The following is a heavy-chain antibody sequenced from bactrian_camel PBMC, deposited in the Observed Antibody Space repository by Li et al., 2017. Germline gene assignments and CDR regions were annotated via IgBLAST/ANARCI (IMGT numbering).Heavy chain of an antibody. CDR1: GNTFPSYC. CDR2: IATGRGNT. D-gene: IGHD6*01. V-gene: IGHV3S1*01. Sequence: HVQLVESGGGSVQAGGSLGLACQVSGNTFPSYCIAWFRQAPGLEREGVARIATGRGNTYYADSVKGRFTISQDNAKNTVYLQMNSLKPEDTAMYICAAGPRGSHWYPLQTYNYNYWGQGTQVTVS. CDR3: AAGPRGSHWYPLQTYNYNY. J-gene: IGHJ4*01.